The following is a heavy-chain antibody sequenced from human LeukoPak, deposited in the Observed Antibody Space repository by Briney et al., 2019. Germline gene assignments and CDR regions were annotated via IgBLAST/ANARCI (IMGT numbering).Heavy chain of an antibody. CDR1: GFTFSSYS. CDR3: AGDQDYAFVY. J-gene: IGHJ4*02. CDR2: IGYSGSTI. V-gene: IGHV3-48*02. D-gene: IGHD3-16*01. Sequence: GGSLRLSCAASGFTFSSYSMNWGRQAPGKGLEWVSYIGYSGSTIYYADSVKGRFTISRDNAKNSLSLQMNSLRDEDTAVYYCAGDQDYAFVYWGQGTLVTVSS.